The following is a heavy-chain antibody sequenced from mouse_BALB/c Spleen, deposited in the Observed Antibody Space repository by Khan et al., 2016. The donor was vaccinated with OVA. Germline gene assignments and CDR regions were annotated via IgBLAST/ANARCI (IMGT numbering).Heavy chain of an antibody. CDR2: INTYTGEP. Sequence: QIQLVQSGPELKKPGETVKISCKASGYTFTNYGMNWVKQAPGKGLKWMGWINTYTGEPTYADDFKGRFAFSLEASAKTAYLQINSLKNEDTATYFCARNGNYWDFDVWGAGTTVTVSA. D-gene: IGHD2-1*01. V-gene: IGHV9-3-1*01. CDR3: ARNGNYWDFDV. J-gene: IGHJ1*01. CDR1: GYTFTNYG.